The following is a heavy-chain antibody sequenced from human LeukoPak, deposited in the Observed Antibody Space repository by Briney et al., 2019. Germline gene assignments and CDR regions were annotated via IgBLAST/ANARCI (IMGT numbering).Heavy chain of an antibody. CDR1: GFTFSRYS. V-gene: IGHV3-21*01. CDR3: ARDQGAAAGNWFDP. J-gene: IGHJ5*02. D-gene: IGHD6-13*01. CDR2: ISSSSSYI. Sequence: PGGSLRLSCAASGFTFSRYSMNWVRQAPGKGLEWVSSISSSSSYIYYADSVKGRFTISRDNAKNSLYLQMNSLRAEDTAVYYCARDQGAAAGNWFDPWGQGTLVTVSS.